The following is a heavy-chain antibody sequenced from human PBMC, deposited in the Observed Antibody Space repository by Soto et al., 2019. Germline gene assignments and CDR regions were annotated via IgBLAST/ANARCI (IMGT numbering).Heavy chain of an antibody. CDR2: IRNKAYGGTT. V-gene: IGHV3-49*04. J-gene: IGHJ4*02. CDR1: GFTLGDYA. D-gene: IGHD2-8*01. Sequence: GGSLRLSCTASGFTLGDYAMSWVRQAPGKGLEWVGFIRNKAYGGTTEYAASVKGRFTISRDDSKSIAYLQMNSLKTEDTAVYYCTAGKLYPSLDFDYWGQGTLVTVSS. CDR3: TAGKLYPSLDFDY.